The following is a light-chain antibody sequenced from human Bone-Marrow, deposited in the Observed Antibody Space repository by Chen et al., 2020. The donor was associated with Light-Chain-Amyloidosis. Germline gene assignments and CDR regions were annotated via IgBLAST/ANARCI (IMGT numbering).Light chain of an antibody. CDR1: SSNIGKNY. V-gene: IGLV1-51*01. J-gene: IGLJ3*02. CDR3: GAWDISLSGRV. CDR2: DSN. Sequence: QSALTQPPSLSAAPGQNVTISCSGSSSNIGKNYVSWYQQHPGTAPKLLIYDSNKRPSGIPDRFSGTQSRTSAALGITGLQTGDEADYYCGAWDISLSGRVFGGGTRLTVL.